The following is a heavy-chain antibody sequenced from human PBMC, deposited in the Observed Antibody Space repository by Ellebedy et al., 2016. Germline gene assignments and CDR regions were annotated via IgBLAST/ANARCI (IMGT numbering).Heavy chain of an antibody. D-gene: IGHD6-13*01. CDR1: RFIVNNNY. Sequence: GESLKISXTVSRFIVNNNYMTWVRQAPGKGLEWVSLTSNDDNTYYADSVKGRFTISRGSSRNTLFLQMNSLRAEDTAVYYCMSRRSNSFDLWGQGTTVTVSS. CDR2: TSNDDNT. J-gene: IGHJ3*01. V-gene: IGHV3-53*01. CDR3: MSRRSNSFDL.